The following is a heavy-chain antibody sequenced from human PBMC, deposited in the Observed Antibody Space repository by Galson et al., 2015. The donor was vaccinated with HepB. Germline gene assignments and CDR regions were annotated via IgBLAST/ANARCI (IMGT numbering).Heavy chain of an antibody. D-gene: IGHD3-22*01. CDR1: GYTFISYY. J-gene: IGHJ4*02. CDR3: ARAHYYDSSGYYSGTLYYFDY. Sequence: SVKVSCKAPGYTFISYYMHWVRQAPGQGLEWMGKINPSGASTSYAQRFQGRVTMTRETSTSTVYMELSSLRSEDTAVYYCARAHYYDSSGYYSGTLYYFDYWGQGTLVTVSS. CDR2: INPSGAST. V-gene: IGHV1-46*01.